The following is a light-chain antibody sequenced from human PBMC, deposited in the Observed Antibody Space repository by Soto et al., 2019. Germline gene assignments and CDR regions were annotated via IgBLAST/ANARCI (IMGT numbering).Light chain of an antibody. CDR1: QSVSNK. Sequence: EIVLTQSPATLSVSPGERVTLSCRASQSVSNKLAWYQQKPGQAPRLLISDTSTRATGIPARFSGSGSGTEFTLTVSSLQSVECDRDFCHQYDHWAPTFGGGNKGGIK. CDR2: DTS. CDR3: HQYDHWAPT. V-gene: IGKV3D-15*01. J-gene: IGKJ4*01.